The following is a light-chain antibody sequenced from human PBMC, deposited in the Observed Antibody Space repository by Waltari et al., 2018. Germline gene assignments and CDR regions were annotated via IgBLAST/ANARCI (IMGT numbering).Light chain of an antibody. CDR2: GAS. Sequence: EVVLTPSSPTMSSSPGGGVTLSCSASQSVGSSYFAWYQQKPGQAPRLLICGASIRATGIADRFSGSGSETDFTLSITRVAPEDFAVYYCHHYGSSPFTFGQGTKLEI. CDR1: QSVGSSY. J-gene: IGKJ2*01. V-gene: IGKV3-20*01. CDR3: HHYGSSPFT.